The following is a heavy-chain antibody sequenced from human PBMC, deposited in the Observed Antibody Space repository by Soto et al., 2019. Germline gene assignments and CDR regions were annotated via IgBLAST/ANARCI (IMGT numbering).Heavy chain of an antibody. D-gene: IGHD6-19*01. V-gene: IGHV4-4*02. CDR3: VMSPGWYKIDS. CDR1: GDSVNTNRW. J-gene: IGHJ4*02. Sequence: QLQLQESGPGLVKPSGTLSLTCTVSGDSVNTNRWWGWVRQSPGKGLEWIADMFHSGSTNYSPSLESRVTLSVDKSKKQFSLKMHSVTAADTAVYFCVMSPGWYKIDSWGQGILVTVSS. CDR2: MFHSGST.